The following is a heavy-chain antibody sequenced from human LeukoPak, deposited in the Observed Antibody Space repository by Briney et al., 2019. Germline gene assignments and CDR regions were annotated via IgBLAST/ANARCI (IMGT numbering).Heavy chain of an antibody. J-gene: IGHJ4*02. V-gene: IGHV1-3*01. CDR2: INAGNGNT. CDR3: ARVPKTTYYYGSGSDERYYFDY. CDR1: GYTFTSYA. Sequence: GASVKVSCKASGYTFTSYAMHWVRQAPGQRLEWMGWINAGNGNTKYSQKFQGRVTITRDTSASTAYMELSSLRSEDTAVYYCARVPKTTYYYGSGSDERYYFDYWGQGTLVTVSS. D-gene: IGHD3-10*01.